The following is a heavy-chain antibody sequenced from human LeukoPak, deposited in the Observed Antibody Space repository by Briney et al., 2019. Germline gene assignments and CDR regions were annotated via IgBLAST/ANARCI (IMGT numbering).Heavy chain of an antibody. CDR2: IRYDGSNK. V-gene: IGHV3-30*02. Sequence: PGGSLRLSCAASGFTFSSYGMHWVRQAPGKGLEWVAFIRYDGSNKYYADSVKGRFTISRDNSKNTLYLQMNSPRAEDTAVYYCAKDALSPFGYWGQGTLVTVSS. CDR3: AKDALSPFGY. J-gene: IGHJ4*02. CDR1: GFTFSSYG.